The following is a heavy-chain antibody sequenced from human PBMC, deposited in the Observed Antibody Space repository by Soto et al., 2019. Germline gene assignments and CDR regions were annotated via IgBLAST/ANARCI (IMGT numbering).Heavy chain of an antibody. D-gene: IGHD6-19*01. J-gene: IGHJ4*02. Sequence: QVQLVESGVGVVQPGRSLRLSCAASGFTLSSYSMHWVRQAPGKGLEWVGVISYDGNKKYYRDSVKGRFSISRDTSNNTVHLQMNSLRPDDTAVYYCARSVAVAGLDYWGQGSLVTVSS. V-gene: IGHV3-30-3*01. CDR2: ISYDGNKK. CDR1: GFTLSSYS. CDR3: ARSVAVAGLDY.